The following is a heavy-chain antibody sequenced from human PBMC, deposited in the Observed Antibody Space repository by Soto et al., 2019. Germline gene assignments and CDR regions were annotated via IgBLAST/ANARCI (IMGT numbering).Heavy chain of an antibody. D-gene: IGHD4-17*01. CDR2: ISAYNGNT. CDR3: ARDYGDDKLYYYGMDV. CDR1: GYTFTSYG. Sequence: QVQLVQSGAEVKKPGASVKVSGKASGYTFTSYGISWVRQAPGQGLEWMGWISAYNGNTNYAQKLHGRVTMTTDTSTSTAYMELRSLRSDDTAVYYCARDYGDDKLYYYGMDVWGQGTTVTVSS. V-gene: IGHV1-18*01. J-gene: IGHJ6*02.